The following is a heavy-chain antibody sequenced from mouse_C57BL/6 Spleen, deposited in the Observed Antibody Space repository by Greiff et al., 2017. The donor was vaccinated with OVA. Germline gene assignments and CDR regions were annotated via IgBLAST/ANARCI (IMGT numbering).Heavy chain of an antibody. CDR1: GYSFTGYF. V-gene: IGHV1-20*01. D-gene: IGHD1-1*01. CDR2: INPYNGDT. CDR3: ARSSGRVGGYYAMDY. Sequence: VHVKQSGPELVKPGDSVKISCKASGYSFTGYFMNWVMQSHGKSLEWIGRINPYNGDTFYNQKFKGKATLTVDKSSSTAHMELRSLTSEDSAVYYCARSSGRVGGYYAMDYWGQGTSVTVSS. J-gene: IGHJ4*01.